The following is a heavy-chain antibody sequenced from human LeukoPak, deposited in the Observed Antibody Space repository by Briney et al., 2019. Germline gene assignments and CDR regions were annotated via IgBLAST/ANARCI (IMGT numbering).Heavy chain of an antibody. CDR3: ASLPITIFGSYFDY. D-gene: IGHD3-3*01. V-gene: IGHV1-69*01. CDR1: GGTFSSYA. Sequence: SVMVSCKASGGTFSSYAISWVRQAPGQGLEWMGGIIPIFGTANYAQKFHGRVTITADESASTAYMELSSLRSEDTAVYYCASLPITIFGSYFDYWGQGTLVTVSS. CDR2: IIPIFGTA. J-gene: IGHJ4*02.